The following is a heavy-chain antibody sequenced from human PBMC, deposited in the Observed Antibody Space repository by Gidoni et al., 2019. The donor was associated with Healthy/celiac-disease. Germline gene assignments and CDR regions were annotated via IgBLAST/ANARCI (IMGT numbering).Heavy chain of an antibody. CDR1: GGTFSSYP. CDR3: ARGRGTLDYDFWSGYFPKHYYYYGMDV. CDR2: IITIFGTA. J-gene: IGHJ6*02. V-gene: IGHV1-69*06. Sequence: QVQLVQSGAAVKKPGSSLKVSCKAPGGTFSSYPISWLRQAPGQGLEWMGGIITIFGTANYAQKFQGRGTITADKSTSTAYMELSSLRSEDTAVYYCARGRGTLDYDFWSGYFPKHYYYYGMDVWGQGTTVTVSS. D-gene: IGHD3-3*01.